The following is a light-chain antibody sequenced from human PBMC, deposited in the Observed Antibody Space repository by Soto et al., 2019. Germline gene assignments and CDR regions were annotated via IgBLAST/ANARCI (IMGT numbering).Light chain of an antibody. CDR2: MAS. V-gene: IGKV1-5*03. CDR3: QQYYRQAT. J-gene: IGKJ1*01. CDR1: QSITNW. Sequence: DIQTTQSPSTLSASVGDRVTITCRASQSITNWLAWYQQKPGKAPKPLIYMASSLESGVPSRFSGSGGGTEFTLTISSLQPDDFATYYCQQYYRQATFGQGTKVEIK.